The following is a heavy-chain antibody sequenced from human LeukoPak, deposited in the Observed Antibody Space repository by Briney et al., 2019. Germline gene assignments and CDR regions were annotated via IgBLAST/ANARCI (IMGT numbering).Heavy chain of an antibody. V-gene: IGHV1-46*01. Sequence: ASVKVSCKASGYTFTSYYMHWVRQPPGQGLEWMGIINPSGGSTSYAQKFQGRVTMTRDMSTSTVYMELSSLRSEDTAVYYCASGDLAVAGEGHFDYWGQGTLVTVSS. CDR3: ASGDLAVAGEGHFDY. D-gene: IGHD6-19*01. J-gene: IGHJ4*02. CDR2: INPSGGST. CDR1: GYTFTSYY.